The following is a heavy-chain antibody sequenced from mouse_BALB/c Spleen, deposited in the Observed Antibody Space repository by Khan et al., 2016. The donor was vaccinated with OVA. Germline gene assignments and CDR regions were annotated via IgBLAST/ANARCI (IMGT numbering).Heavy chain of an antibody. CDR1: GYTFTDYS. J-gene: IGHJ1*01. Sequence: QIQLVQSGPELKKPGETVKISCKASGYTFTDYSMHWVKQAPGKGLKWMGWINTETGEPTYADDFKGRFAFSLETSASTAFLQINNLKNEDTATLCGAGRRHWYFDVWGAGTTVTVSS. CDR3: AGRRHWYFDV. CDR2: INTETGEP. V-gene: IGHV9-2-1*01.